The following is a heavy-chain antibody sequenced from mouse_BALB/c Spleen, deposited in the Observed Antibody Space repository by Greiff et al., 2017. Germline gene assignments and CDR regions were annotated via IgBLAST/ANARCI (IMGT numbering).Heavy chain of an antibody. V-gene: IGHV1-7*01. J-gene: IGHJ4*01. CDR1: GYTFTSYW. CDR3: ARSDLYYAMDY. Sequence: VQLQQSGAELAKPGASVKMSCKASGYTFTSYWMHWVKQRPGQGLEWIGYINPSTGYTEYNQKFKDKATLTADKSSSTAYMQLSSLTSEDSAVYYCARSDLYYAMDYWGQGTSVTVSS. CDR2: INPSTGYT.